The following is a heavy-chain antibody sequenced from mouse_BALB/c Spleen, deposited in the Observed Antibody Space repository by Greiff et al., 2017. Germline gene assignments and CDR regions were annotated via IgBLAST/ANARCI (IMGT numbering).Heavy chain of an antibody. D-gene: IGHD2-3*01. J-gene: IGHJ4*01. CDR1: GFSLTGYG. Sequence: VQLHQSGPGLVAPSQSLSITCTVSGFSLTGYGVNWVRQPPGKGLEWLGMIWGDGSTDYNSALKSRLSISKDNSKSQVFLKMNSLQTDDTARYYCAREGWRDAMDYWGQGTSVTVSS. CDR2: IWGDGST. CDR3: AREGWRDAMDY. V-gene: IGHV2-6-7*01.